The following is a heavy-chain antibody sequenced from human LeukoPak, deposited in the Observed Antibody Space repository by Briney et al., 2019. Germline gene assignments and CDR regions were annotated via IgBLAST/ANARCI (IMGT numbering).Heavy chain of an antibody. V-gene: IGHV4-59*01. D-gene: IGHD4-17*01. J-gene: IGHJ4*02. CDR1: VRSISRYY. CDR2: IYYSGNT. CDR3: ARVSPYGDYRGVDY. Sequence: SVALSLMCTVCVRSISRYYWMWIRHPSGRGLEWVGYIYYSGNTNYTSSLKGRVTISIDPSKNQFSLKLSSVTAADTAVYYWARVSPYGDYRGVDYWGQGTLVTVSS.